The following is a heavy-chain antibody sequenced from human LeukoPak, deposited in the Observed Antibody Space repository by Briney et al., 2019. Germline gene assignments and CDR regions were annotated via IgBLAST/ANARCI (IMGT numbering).Heavy chain of an antibody. CDR3: ARGPYDSSGYVFDY. J-gene: IGHJ4*02. D-gene: IGHD3-22*01. CDR2: ISSSGSTI. CDR1: GFTFSSYW. V-gene: IGHV3-48*04. Sequence: GGSLRLSCAASGFTFSSYWMNWVRQAPGKGLEWVSYISSSGSTIYYADSVKGRFTISRDNAKNSLYLQMNSLRAEDTAVYYCARGPYDSSGYVFDYWGQGTLVTVSS.